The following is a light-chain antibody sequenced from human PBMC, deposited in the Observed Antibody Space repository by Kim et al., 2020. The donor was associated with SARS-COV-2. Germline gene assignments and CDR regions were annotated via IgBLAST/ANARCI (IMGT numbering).Light chain of an antibody. J-gene: IGKJ1*01. V-gene: IGKV1-5*03. CDR3: QQYNSYSWT. Sequence: ASVGDSVTITCRASQNIGILLAWYQQRPGKAPNLLMYQASTLESGVPSRFSGSGSGTEFTLTISSLRPDDFATYYCQQYNSYSWTFGQGTKVDIK. CDR1: QNIGIL. CDR2: QAS.